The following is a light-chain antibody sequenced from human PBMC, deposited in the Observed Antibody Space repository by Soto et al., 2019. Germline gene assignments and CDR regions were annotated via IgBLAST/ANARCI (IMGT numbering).Light chain of an antibody. CDR3: QQYNNLPIT. CDR1: QDISKY. V-gene: IGKV1-33*01. J-gene: IGKJ5*01. Sequence: DIQMTQSPSSLAASVGDRVTITCQARQDISKYLNWYQQKAGKAPKLLINDASNSETGVPSRFSGSGSGTDFTLTVSSLQPEDIATYYCQQYNNLPITFGQGTRLEIK. CDR2: DAS.